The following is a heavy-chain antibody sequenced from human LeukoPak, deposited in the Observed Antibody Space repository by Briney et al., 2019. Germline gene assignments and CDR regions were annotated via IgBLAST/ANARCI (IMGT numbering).Heavy chain of an antibody. CDR2: IKQDGGET. CDR1: GFTFSDHY. J-gene: IGHJ4*02. V-gene: IGHV3-7*01. CDR3: TREDHSNYNY. D-gene: IGHD4-11*01. Sequence: PGGSLRLSCAASGFTFSDHYMDWVRQAPGKGLEWVANIKQDGGETFYVDSVKGRFTISRDNAKNSLYLQMNSLRAEDTAVYYCTREDHSNYNYWGQGTLVTVSS.